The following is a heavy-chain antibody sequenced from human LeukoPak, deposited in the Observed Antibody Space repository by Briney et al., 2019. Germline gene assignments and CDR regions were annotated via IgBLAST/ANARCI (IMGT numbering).Heavy chain of an antibody. CDR2: INHSGRT. V-gene: IGHV4-34*01. J-gene: IGHJ6*02. D-gene: IGHD2-15*01. CDR3: TRAAGRVVVAALFDYDGMDV. CDR1: DGSFSGYF. Sequence: SETLSLTCAVYDGSFSGYFWSWIRQSPGKGLEWIGDINHSGRTNYNPSFESRVTISVDSSKNQFSLTLSSVTAADTAVYYCTRAAGRVVVAALFDYDGMDVWGQGTTVTVSS.